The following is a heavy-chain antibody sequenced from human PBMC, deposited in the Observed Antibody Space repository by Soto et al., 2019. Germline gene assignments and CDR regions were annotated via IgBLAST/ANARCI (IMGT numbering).Heavy chain of an antibody. CDR2: SKGGNGDT. CDR3: ARGANVHSNLPDY. V-gene: IGHV1-3*02. CDR1: GYTFTSSA. D-gene: IGHD2-8*01. J-gene: IGHJ4*02. Sequence: QVQLVQSGAEVKKPGASVKVSCKASGYTFTSSAIHWVRQAPGQRLEWMGWSKGGNGDTKYSQEVQGRVTITRDTSASTAYMELSSLRSEDMAVYYCARGANVHSNLPDYWGQGTLVTFSS.